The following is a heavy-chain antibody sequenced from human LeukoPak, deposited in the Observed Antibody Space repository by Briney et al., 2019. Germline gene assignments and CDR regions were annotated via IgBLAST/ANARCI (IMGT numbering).Heavy chain of an antibody. Sequence: ASVKVSCKASGGTFSSYAISWVRQAPGQGLEWMGRIIPILGIANYAQKFQGRVTITADKSTSTAYMELSSLRSEDTAVYYCARAFGWLNAFDIWGQGTMVTISS. D-gene: IGHD3-9*01. V-gene: IGHV1-69*04. CDR2: IIPILGIA. CDR3: ARAFGWLNAFDI. CDR1: GGTFSSYA. J-gene: IGHJ3*02.